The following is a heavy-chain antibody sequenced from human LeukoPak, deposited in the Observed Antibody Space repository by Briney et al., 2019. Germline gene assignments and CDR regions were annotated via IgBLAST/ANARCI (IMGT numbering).Heavy chain of an antibody. V-gene: IGHV3-30*02. CDR2: IRYDGSNK. Sequence: GGSLRLSCAASGFTFSSYGMHWVRQAPGKGLEWVAFIRYDGSNKYYADSVKGRFTISRDNSKNTLYLQMNSLRAEDTAVYYCAKTGYDFCSGYGFTDYWGQGTLVTVSS. J-gene: IGHJ4*02. D-gene: IGHD3-3*01. CDR1: GFTFSSYG. CDR3: AKTGYDFCSGYGFTDY.